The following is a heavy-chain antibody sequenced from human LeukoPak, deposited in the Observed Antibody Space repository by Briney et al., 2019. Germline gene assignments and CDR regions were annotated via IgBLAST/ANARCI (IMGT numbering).Heavy chain of an antibody. CDR1: GFTFSSYG. CDR2: IRYDGSNK. J-gene: IGHJ6*03. Sequence: AGGSLRLSCAASGFTFSSYGMHWVRQAPGKGLEWVAFIRYDGSNKYYADSVKGRFTISRDNSKNTLYLQMNSLRGEDTAVYYCAKGRGDYCPHYYMDVWGKGTTVTVSS. CDR3: AKGRGDYCPHYYMDV. D-gene: IGHD4-17*01. V-gene: IGHV3-30*02.